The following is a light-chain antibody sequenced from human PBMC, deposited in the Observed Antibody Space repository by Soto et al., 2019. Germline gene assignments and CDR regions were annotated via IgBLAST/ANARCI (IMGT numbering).Light chain of an antibody. CDR2: EVS. V-gene: IGLV2-8*01. J-gene: IGLJ2*01. CDR3: SSYAGSNNLV. CDR1: SSDVGGYNY. Sequence: QSALTQPPSASGSPGHSVTISCTGTSSDVGGYNYVSCYQQHPGKAPKLMIYEVSKRPSGVPDRFSGSKSGNTASLTVSGLQAEDEADYYCSSYAGSNNLVFGGGTKVTV.